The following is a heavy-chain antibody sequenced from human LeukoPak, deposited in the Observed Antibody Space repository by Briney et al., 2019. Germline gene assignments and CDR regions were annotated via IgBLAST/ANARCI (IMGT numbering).Heavy chain of an antibody. V-gene: IGHV3-53*01. CDR1: GFSLSHYF. CDR3: VRAKNSPGYLFDR. CDR2: IYSGGPT. J-gene: IGHJ2*01. D-gene: IGHD5-12*01. Sequence: GGSLRLSRAVSGFSLSHYFMAWVRQAPGKGLEWGSIIYSGGPTHYGGSVRGRVPLTRDEAKNTLHLQAHSVLGEDAAVEYCVRAKNSPGYLFDRWGGGTLLSVRS.